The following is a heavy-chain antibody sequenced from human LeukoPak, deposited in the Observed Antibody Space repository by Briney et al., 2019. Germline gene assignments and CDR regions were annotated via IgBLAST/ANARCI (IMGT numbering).Heavy chain of an antibody. J-gene: IGHJ3*02. D-gene: IGHD6-6*01. CDR1: GSTFRNYG. CDR2: ISFDGNHK. Sequence: PGGTLRLSCAVSGSTFRNYGMSWVRQAPGKGLEWVAIISFDGNHKYFTDSVKGRFTISRDNAKNTLDLQMNSLRPEDTAVYYCARRRSPGVQLDGFDIWGQGTMVTVSS. V-gene: IGHV3-30*03. CDR3: ARRRSPGVQLDGFDI.